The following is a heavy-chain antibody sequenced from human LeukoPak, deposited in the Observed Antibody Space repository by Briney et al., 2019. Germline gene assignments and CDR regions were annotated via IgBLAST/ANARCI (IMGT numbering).Heavy chain of an antibody. CDR2: ISGSGGST. V-gene: IGHV3-23*01. J-gene: IGHJ6*02. CDR1: GFTFSSYS. Sequence: PGGSLRLSCAASGFTFSSYSMNWVRQAPGKGLAWVSAISGSGGSTYYADSVKGRFTISRDNSKNTLYLQMNSLRAEDTAVYYCAKHTGYYSYYGMDVWGQGTTVTVSS. D-gene: IGHD2-8*02. CDR3: AKHTGYYSYYGMDV.